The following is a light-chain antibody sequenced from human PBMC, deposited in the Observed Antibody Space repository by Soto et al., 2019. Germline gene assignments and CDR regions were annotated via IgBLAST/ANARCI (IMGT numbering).Light chain of an antibody. CDR3: QKYNSAPLT. CDR2: GAS. Sequence: IQMTQSPSSLSASPVDSVTITCRASQDIGNFLAWYQQKPGTVAKLLLYGASTLQSGVPSRFSGSGSETHITLTIASLQAEDAESYYCQKYNSAPLTFGGGTKVEIK. J-gene: IGKJ4*01. V-gene: IGKV1-27*01. CDR1: QDIGNF.